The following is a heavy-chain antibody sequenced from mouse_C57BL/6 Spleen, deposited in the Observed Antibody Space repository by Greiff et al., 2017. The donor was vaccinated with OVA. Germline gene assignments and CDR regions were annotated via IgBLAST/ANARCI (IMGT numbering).Heavy chain of an antibody. D-gene: IGHD2-1*01. J-gene: IGHJ4*01. Sequence: QVQLKQSGAELVKPGASVKISCKASGYAFSSYWMNWVKQRPGTGLEWIGQIYPGDGDTNYNGKFKGKATLTADKSSSTAYMQLSSLTVEDSAVYFCARIYYGNYDAMDYWGQGTSGTVSS. CDR3: ARIYYGNYDAMDY. V-gene: IGHV1-80*01. CDR2: IYPGDGDT. CDR1: GYAFSSYW.